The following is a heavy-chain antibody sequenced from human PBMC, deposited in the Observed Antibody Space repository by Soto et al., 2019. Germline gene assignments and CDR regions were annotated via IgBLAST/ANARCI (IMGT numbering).Heavy chain of an antibody. CDR1: GYTFTSYD. D-gene: IGHD4-17*01. CDR2: MNPNSGNT. CDR3: ARVGRYGDYFDY. J-gene: IGHJ4*02. V-gene: IGHV1-8*01. Sequence: QVQLVQSGAEVKKPGASVKVSCKASGYTFTSYDINWVRQATGQGLEWVGWMNPNSGNTGYAQKFQGRVTMTRDTSIRIAYMELSSLRSEDTPVYYCARVGRYGDYFDYWGQGTLVTVSS.